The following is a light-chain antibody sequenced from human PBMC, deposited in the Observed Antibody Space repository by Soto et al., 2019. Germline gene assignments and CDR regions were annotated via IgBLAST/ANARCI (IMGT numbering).Light chain of an antibody. CDR3: SSFTSSATLA. V-gene: IGLV2-14*01. CDR1: SSDVGGYNY. Sequence: QSALTQPASVSGSPGQSITISCTGTSSDVGGYNYVSWYQQHPGKAPKLIISEVSNRPSGISNRFSGSKSGNTASLTLSGLQAEDEADYYCSSFTSSATLAFGGGTKLTVL. J-gene: IGLJ2*01. CDR2: EVS.